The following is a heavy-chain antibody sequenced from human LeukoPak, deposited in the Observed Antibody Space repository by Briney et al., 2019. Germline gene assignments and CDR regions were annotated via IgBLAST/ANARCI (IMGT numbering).Heavy chain of an antibody. J-gene: IGHJ4*02. CDR3: ARDQSQGDRTQEFDF. D-gene: IGHD2-21*02. CDR2: IWYDGTEK. Sequence: GGSLRLSCAASGFTFRSFGMHWVRQAPVNGLEWVALIWYDGTEKYYVDSVKGRFTVSRDNSKTTVYLQMNSLRAEDTAVYYCARDQSQGDRTQEFDFWGQGTLVTVSS. V-gene: IGHV3-33*01. CDR1: GFTFRSFG.